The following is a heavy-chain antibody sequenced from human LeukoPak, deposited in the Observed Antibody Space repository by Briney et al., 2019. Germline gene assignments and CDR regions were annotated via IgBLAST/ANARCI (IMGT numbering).Heavy chain of an antibody. J-gene: IGHJ6*03. D-gene: IGHD1-14*01. CDR2: IRYDGSNK. Sequence: GGSLRLSCAASGFTFSSYGMYWVRQAPGKGLEWVAFIRYDGSNKYYADSVKGRFTISRDNSKNTLYLQMNSLRAEDTAVYYCAKTTGEYYYYYMDVWGKGTTVTVSS. CDR1: GFTFSSYG. CDR3: AKTTGEYYYYYMDV. V-gene: IGHV3-30*02.